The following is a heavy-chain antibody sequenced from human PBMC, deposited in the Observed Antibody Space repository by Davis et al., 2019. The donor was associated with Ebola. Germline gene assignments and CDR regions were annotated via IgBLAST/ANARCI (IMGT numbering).Heavy chain of an antibody. J-gene: IGHJ4*02. CDR3: TRRYCSSPSCTPYY. D-gene: IGHD2-2*01. Sequence: GESLKISCAASGFTFGSYSMNWVRQAPGKGLEWVSYISSSSSYIYYADSVRGRFTISRDNAKNSLYLQMNSLRAEDTAVYYCTRRYCSSPSCTPYYWGQGTLVTVSS. CDR2: ISSSSSYI. V-gene: IGHV3-21*04. CDR1: GFTFGSYS.